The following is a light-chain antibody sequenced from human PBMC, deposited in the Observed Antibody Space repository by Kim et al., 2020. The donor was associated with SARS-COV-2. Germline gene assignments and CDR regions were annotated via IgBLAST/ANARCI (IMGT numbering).Light chain of an antibody. CDR2: EVS. J-gene: IGLJ2*01. V-gene: IGLV2-8*01. Sequence: PISCPGTSRDVGGYNYVSWYQQHPGKAPKLMIYEVSKRPSGVPDRFSGSKSGNTASLTVSGLQAEDEADYYCSSYAGSNNLVFGGGTQLTVL. CDR1: SRDVGGYNY. CDR3: SSYAGSNNLV.